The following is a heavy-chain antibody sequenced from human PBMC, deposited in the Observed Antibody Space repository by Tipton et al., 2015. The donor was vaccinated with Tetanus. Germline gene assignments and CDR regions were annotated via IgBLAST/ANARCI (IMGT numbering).Heavy chain of an antibody. V-gene: IGHV3-15*01. J-gene: IGHJ4*02. Sequence: SLRLSCAAPGFTFNNAWMSWVRQAPGKGLEWVGRIKRKTDGETTDYGAPVKGRFTISRDDSKNTLYLQMDSLTTEDTAVYYCARDDINYWGQGAQVTVSS. CDR2: IKRKTDGETT. CDR1: GFTFNNAW. CDR3: ARDDINY.